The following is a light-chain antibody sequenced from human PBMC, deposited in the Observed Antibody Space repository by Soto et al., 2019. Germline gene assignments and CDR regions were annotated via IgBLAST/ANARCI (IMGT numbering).Light chain of an antibody. V-gene: IGKV1-27*01. CDR3: QKYNNAPFT. CDR2: LAS. Sequence: DIQMTQSPSSLSASVGDRVTITCRASQRITNYLAWYQQKPGKVPKLLIYLASTLQSGVPSRFSGSGSGTDFTLTISSLQPEDVATYYCQKYNNAPFTFGPGTRVDI. CDR1: QRITNY. J-gene: IGKJ3*01.